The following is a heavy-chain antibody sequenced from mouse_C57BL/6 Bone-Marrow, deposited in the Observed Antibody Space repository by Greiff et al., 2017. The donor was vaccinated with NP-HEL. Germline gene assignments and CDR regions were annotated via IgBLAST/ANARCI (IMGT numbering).Heavy chain of an antibody. CDR1: GFTFSSYT. CDR2: ISGGGGNT. CDR3: ASPITTVVATPSFAY. Sequence: EVMLVESGGGLVKPGGSLKLSCAASGFTFSSYTMSWVRQTPEKRLEWVATISGGGGNTYYPDSVKGRFTISRDNAKNTLYLQMSSLRSEDTALYYCASPITTVVATPSFAYWGQGTLVTVSA. D-gene: IGHD1-1*01. V-gene: IGHV5-9*01. J-gene: IGHJ3*01.